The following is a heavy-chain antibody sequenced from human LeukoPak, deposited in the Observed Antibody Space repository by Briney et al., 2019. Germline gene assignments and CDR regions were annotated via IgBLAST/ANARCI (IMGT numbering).Heavy chain of an antibody. CDR2: IYYSGST. V-gene: IGHV4-59*01. Sequence: SETLSLTCTVSGVSISSYYWSWIRQPPGKGLEWIGYIYYSGSTNYNPSLKSRVTISVDTSKNQFSLKLSSVTAADTAVYYCARSMVEGVRLAFDIWGQGTMVTVSS. J-gene: IGHJ3*02. D-gene: IGHD3-10*01. CDR1: GVSISSYY. CDR3: ARSMVEGVRLAFDI.